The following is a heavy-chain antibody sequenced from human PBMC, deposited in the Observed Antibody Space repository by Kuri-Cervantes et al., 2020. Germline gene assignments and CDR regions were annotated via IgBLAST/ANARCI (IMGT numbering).Heavy chain of an antibody. V-gene: IGHV1-69*13. J-gene: IGHJ6*02. Sequence: SVKVSCKASGGTFSSYAISWVRQAPGQGLEWMGGIIPIFGTANYAQKFQGRVTITADESTSTAYMELSSLRSEDTAVYYCARGWNHTTTYYYYYGMDVWGQGTTVTVSS. CDR3: ARGWNHTTTYYYYYGMDV. CDR2: IIPIFGTA. D-gene: IGHD1-14*01. CDR1: GGTFSSYA.